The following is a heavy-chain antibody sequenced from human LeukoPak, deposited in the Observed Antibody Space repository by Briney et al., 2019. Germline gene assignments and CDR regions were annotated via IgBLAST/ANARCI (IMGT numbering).Heavy chain of an antibody. CDR3: AHSDISYYYDSNCYYYTSPTFDY. V-gene: IGHV2-5*01. D-gene: IGHD3-22*01. J-gene: IGHJ4*02. Sequence: SGPTLVKPTQTLTLTCTFSGFSLRTSGVGVGWIRQPPGKALEWLALIYWNDDKRYSPSLKSRLTITKDTSKNQVVLTMTNMDPVDTATYYCAHSDISYYYDSNCYYYTSPTFDYWGQGTLVTVSS. CDR1: GFSLRTSGVG. CDR2: IYWNDDK.